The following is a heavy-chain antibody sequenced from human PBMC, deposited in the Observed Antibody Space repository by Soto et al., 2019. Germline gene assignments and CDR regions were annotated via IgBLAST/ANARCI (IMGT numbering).Heavy chain of an antibody. J-gene: IGHJ4*02. V-gene: IGHV3-11*05. CDR2: ISTSSSYT. CDR3: ARLRLTGYFDY. Sequence: QVQLVESGGGLVKPGGSLRLSCVASGFTFSDHYMTWIRQPPGKGLEWLSYISTSSSYTNYADSVKGRFTISRDNAMNSLYLQMNSLRAEDTAVYYCARLRLTGYFDYWGQGTLVTVSS. CDR1: GFTFSDHY.